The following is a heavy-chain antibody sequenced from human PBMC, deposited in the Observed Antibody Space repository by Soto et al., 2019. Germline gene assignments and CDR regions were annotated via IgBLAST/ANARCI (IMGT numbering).Heavy chain of an antibody. V-gene: IGHV2-5*02. J-gene: IGHJ3*02. Sequence: QITLKESGPTLVKPTQTLTLTCTFSGFSLSTSGVGVGWIRQPPGKALEWLALIYWDDDKRYSPSLKSRLTITKDISKNQVVLTMTNMDPVDTATYYCAHSTGYNAVGAFDIWGQGTMVTVSS. D-gene: IGHD5-12*01. CDR2: IYWDDDK. CDR1: GFSLSTSGVG. CDR3: AHSTGYNAVGAFDI.